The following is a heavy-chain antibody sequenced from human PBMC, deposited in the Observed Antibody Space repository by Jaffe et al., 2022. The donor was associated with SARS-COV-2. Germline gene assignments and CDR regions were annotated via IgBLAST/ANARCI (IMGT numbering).Heavy chain of an antibody. D-gene: IGHD4-17*01. J-gene: IGHJ5*02. CDR1: GYTFTSYY. Sequence: QVQLVQSGAEVKKPGASVKVSCKASGYTFTSYYMHWVRQAPGQGLEWMGIINPSGGSTSYAQKLQGRVTMTRDTSTSTVYMELSSLRSEDTAVYYCARDGGGNGDYSPVPFDPWGQGTLVTVSS. CDR3: ARDGGGNGDYSPVPFDP. CDR2: INPSGGST. V-gene: IGHV1-46*04.